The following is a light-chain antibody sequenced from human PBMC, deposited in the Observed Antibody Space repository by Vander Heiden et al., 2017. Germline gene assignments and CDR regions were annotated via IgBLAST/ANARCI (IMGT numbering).Light chain of an antibody. Sequence: DTQMTPSPSTLSASVGVRVTIICRASLSTSSWLGWYQQKPVEAPKLLIYKASRLTSGVPWRISGSGSGTEFTLTISSLQTDDFATYYWQYDNGGSTFGQGTKMEIK. CDR1: LSTSSW. J-gene: IGKJ2*01. CDR3: QYDNGGST. CDR2: KAS. V-gene: IGKV1-5*03.